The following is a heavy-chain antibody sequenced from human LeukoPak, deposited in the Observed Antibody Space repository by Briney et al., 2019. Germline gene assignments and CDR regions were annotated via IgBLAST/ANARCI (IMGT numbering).Heavy chain of an antibody. CDR1: GGTFSSYA. V-gene: IGHV1-69*04. CDR2: IIPILGIA. CDR3: ARDPHRWELLPIKDGIGYYYYGMDV. Sequence: SVKVSCTASGGTFSSYAISWVRQAPGQGIEWMGRIIPILGIANYAQKLQGRVTITADKSTSTAYMELSSLRSEDTAVYYCARDPHRWELLPIKDGIGYYYYGMDVWGQGTTVTVSS. J-gene: IGHJ6*02. D-gene: IGHD1-26*01.